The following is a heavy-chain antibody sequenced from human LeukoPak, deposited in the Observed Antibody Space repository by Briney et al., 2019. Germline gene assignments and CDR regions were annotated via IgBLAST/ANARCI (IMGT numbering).Heavy chain of an antibody. CDR3: ARDYRPYSSSWYYDY. CDR1: VGSITSGCYY. J-gene: IGHJ4*02. CDR2: IYYSGST. D-gene: IGHD6-13*01. Sequence: SETLSLTCTVSVGSITSGCYYWSWIRQHPGKGLEWIGNIYYSGSTYSNPSLKSRVTISLDTSKNQFSLKLSSVTAADTAVYYCARDYRPYSSSWYYDYWGQGTLVTVSS. V-gene: IGHV4-31*03.